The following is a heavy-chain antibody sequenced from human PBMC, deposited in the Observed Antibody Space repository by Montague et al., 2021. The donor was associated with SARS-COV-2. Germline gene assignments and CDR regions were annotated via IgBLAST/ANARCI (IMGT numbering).Heavy chain of an antibody. J-gene: IGHJ3*01. D-gene: IGHD5-18*01. Sequence: SETLSLTCTVYGGSISSYYWSWIRQPPGKGLEWIGYINYSGSTNYNPSLKSRVTISLDTSKNQFSLKLNSVTAADTAVYYCARGSYGPDGFDFWGQGTMVTVSS. V-gene: IGHV4-59*01. CDR3: ARGSYGPDGFDF. CDR1: GGSISSYY. CDR2: INYSGST.